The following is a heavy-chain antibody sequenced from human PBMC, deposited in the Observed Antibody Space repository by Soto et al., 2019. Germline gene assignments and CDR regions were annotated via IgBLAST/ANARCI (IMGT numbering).Heavy chain of an antibody. CDR3: AHTPGSSGCAIMDY. D-gene: IGHD6-19*01. CDR1: GFSLSTIGVG. J-gene: IGHJ4*02. CDR2: IFWNDDK. V-gene: IGHV2-5*01. Sequence: QITLKESGPTQVKPTQPLTLTCTVSGFSLSTIGVGVGWIRQPPGKALEWLALIFWNDDKRYSPSLRTRLTITKDTPKSQVVLTMTKMHPEDTATYYCAHTPGSSGCAIMDYWGQGTLGTVSS.